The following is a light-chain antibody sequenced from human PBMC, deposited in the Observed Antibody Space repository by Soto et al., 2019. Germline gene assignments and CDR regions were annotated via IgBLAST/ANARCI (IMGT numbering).Light chain of an antibody. CDR2: GGS. CDR3: LQQYVYPRT. Sequence: IVLAQCPGTLSSFSGDRATLSCRASQSVSSNHLSWYQQNPGQAPRLLIYGGSSRATGIPVRFSGSVYETDFNLTISSLQTEDSATYDGLQQYVYPRTFGQGTQVDIK. J-gene: IGKJ1*01. V-gene: IGKV3-20*01. CDR1: QSVSSNH.